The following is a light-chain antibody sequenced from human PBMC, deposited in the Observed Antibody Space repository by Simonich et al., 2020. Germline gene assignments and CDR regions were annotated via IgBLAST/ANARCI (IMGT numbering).Light chain of an antibody. Sequence: QSALTQPASVSGSPGQSITISCTGTSSDVGSYNLVSWYQQHPGKAPKLLIYEGSNRPSGVANRFSGSKSGNTASLTISGLQAEDEADYYCCSYAGSYTWVFGGGTKLTVL. CDR1: SSDVGSYNL. V-gene: IGLV2-23*01. J-gene: IGLJ3*02. CDR3: CSYAGSYTWV. CDR2: EGS.